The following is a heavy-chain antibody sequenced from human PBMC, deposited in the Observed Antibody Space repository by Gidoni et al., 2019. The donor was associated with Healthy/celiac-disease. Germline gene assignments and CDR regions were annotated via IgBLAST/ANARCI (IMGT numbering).Heavy chain of an antibody. J-gene: IGHJ4*02. D-gene: IGHD3-10*01. Sequence: EVQLLEYGGGLVQPGGSLGPSCAASGFTFSRYAMSWVRQAPGKGLEWVSGISGSGGRTYYADSVKGRFTISRDNSKNTLYLQMNSLRAEDTAVYYCAKDMALLWFGPPDYWGQGTLVTVSS. V-gene: IGHV3-23*01. CDR2: ISGSGGRT. CDR1: GFTFSRYA. CDR3: AKDMALLWFGPPDY.